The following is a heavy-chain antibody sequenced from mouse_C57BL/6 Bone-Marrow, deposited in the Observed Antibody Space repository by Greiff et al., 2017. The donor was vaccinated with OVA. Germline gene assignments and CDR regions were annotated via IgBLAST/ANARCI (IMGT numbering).Heavy chain of an antibody. V-gene: IGHV1-64*01. CDR2: IHPNSGST. D-gene: IGHD1-1*01. CDR3: ARFLYGSSLDY. Sequence: VQLQQSGAELVKPGASVKLSCKASGYTFTSYWMHWVKQRPGQGLEWIGMIHPNSGSTNYNEKFKSKATLTVDKSSSTAYMQLSSLTSEDSAVYYCARFLYGSSLDYWGQGTTLTVSS. CDR1: GYTFTSYW. J-gene: IGHJ2*01.